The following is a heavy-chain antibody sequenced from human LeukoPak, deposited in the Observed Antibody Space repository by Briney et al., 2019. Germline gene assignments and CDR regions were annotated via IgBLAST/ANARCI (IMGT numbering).Heavy chain of an antibody. CDR3: ARSFVVPAAIWFDP. D-gene: IGHD2-2*01. V-gene: IGHV4-59*01. CDR1: GGSISSYY. J-gene: IGHJ5*02. CDR2: IYYSGST. Sequence: KPSETLSLTCTVSGGSISSYYWSWIRQPPGKGLEWIGYIYYSGSTNYNPSLKSRVTISVDTSKNQFSLKLSSVTAADTAVYYCARSFVVPAAIWFDPWGQGTLVTVSS.